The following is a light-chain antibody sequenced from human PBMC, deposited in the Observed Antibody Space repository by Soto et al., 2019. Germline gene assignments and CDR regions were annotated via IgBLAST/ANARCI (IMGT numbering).Light chain of an antibody. V-gene: IGKV1-9*01. CDR2: AAS. Sequence: DIQLTQSPSFLSASVGDRVTITCRASQGISSYLAWYQQKPGKAPKLLISAASTLQSGVPSRFSATVSGTEFSLTITSLQPEDFATYYCQQLFDSPITFGQGTRLEIK. CDR1: QGISSY. J-gene: IGKJ5*01. CDR3: QQLFDSPIT.